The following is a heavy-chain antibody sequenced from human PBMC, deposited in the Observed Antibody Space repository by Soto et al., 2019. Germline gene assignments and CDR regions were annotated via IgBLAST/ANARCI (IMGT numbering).Heavy chain of an antibody. D-gene: IGHD1-26*01. CDR3: ARDQFRTSGGNYYYSCGMDV. Sequence: QVQLVQSGAEVKKPGSSVKVSCKAPGGTFSRYTITWVRQAPGEGLVWMGGVIAPFGTPNYAQKFQCRVTMTADETTNTAKMELSSLRSEDTAVYYGARDQFRTSGGNYYYSCGMDVWGQGTTVTVSS. CDR1: GGTFSRYT. V-gene: IGHV1-69*01. CDR2: VIAPFGTP. J-gene: IGHJ6*02.